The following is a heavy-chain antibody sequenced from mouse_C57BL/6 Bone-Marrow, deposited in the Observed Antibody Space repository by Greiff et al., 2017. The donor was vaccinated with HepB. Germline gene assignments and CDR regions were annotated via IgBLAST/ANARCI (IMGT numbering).Heavy chain of an antibody. V-gene: IGHV7-3*01. CDR2: IRNKANGYTT. CDR1: GFTFTDYY. Sequence: DVHLVESGGGLVQPGGSLSLSCAASGFTFTDYYMSWVRQPPGKALEWLGFIRNKANGYTTEYSASVKGRFTIYRDNSQSILYLQMNALIAEDSATYYCAVYNRCGSSREAHFDYWGQGTTLTVSS. D-gene: IGHD1-1*01. CDR3: AVYNRCGSSREAHFDY. J-gene: IGHJ2*01.